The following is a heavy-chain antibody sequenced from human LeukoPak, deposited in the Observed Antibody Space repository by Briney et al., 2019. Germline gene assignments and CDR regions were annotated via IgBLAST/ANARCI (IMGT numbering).Heavy chain of an antibody. J-gene: IGHJ4*02. Sequence: SVKVSCKASGGTFSSYTISWVRQAPGQGLEWMGRIIPILGIANYAQKFQGRVTITADKSTSTAYMELSSLRSEDTAVYYCASRSGYDNQFDYWGRGTLVTVSS. D-gene: IGHD5-12*01. V-gene: IGHV1-69*02. CDR1: GGTFSSYT. CDR2: IIPILGIA. CDR3: ASRSGYDNQFDY.